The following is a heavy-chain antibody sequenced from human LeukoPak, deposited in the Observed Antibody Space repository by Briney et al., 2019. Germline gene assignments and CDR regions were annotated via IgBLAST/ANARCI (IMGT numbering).Heavy chain of an antibody. Sequence: SETLSLTCAVYGGSFSGYYWSWTRQPPGKGLEWIGEINHSGSTNYNPSLKSRVTISVDTSKNQFSLNLSSETAADTAVYYCARREGDTSMVRSFDYWGQGTLVTVSS. D-gene: IGHD5-18*01. CDR2: INHSGST. CDR1: GGSFSGYY. J-gene: IGHJ4*02. V-gene: IGHV4-34*01. CDR3: ARREGDTSMVRSFDY.